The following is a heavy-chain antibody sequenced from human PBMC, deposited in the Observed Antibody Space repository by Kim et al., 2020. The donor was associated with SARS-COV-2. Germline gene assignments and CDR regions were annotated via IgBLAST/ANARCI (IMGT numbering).Heavy chain of an antibody. CDR3: ARGLPPYRSGPSSVIQH. CDR2: INHSGST. CDR1: GGSFSGYY. D-gene: IGHD3-10*01. V-gene: IGHV4-34*01. J-gene: IGHJ1*01. Sequence: SETLSPTCAVYGGSFSGYYWSWIRQPPGKGLEWIGEINHSGSTNYNPSLKSRVTISVDTSKNQFSLKLSSVTAADTAVYYCARGLPPYRSGPSSVIQHWGQGTLVTVSS.